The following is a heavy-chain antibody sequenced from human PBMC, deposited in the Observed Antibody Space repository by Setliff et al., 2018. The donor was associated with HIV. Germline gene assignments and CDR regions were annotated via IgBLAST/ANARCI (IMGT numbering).Heavy chain of an antibody. CDR2: IYHSGSA. Sequence: PSETLSLTCAVSGYSISSGHYWGWIRQPPGKGLEWIGNIYHSGSAYYNPSLKSRVTISVDASKNQFSLKLNSVTAADTAVYYCARRRDYCSGGSCQIFDYWGQGTLVTVSS. CDR1: GYSISSGHY. J-gene: IGHJ4*02. CDR3: ARRRDYCSGGSCQIFDY. V-gene: IGHV4-38-2*01. D-gene: IGHD2-15*01.